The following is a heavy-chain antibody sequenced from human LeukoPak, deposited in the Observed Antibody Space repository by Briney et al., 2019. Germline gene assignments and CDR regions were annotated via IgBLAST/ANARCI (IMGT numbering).Heavy chain of an antibody. CDR1: GGSISSGGYY. CDR3: ARRTRYYDFWSGYIQDAFDI. V-gene: IGHV4-31*03. CDR2: IYYSGST. D-gene: IGHD3-3*01. J-gene: IGHJ3*02. Sequence: SQTLSLTCTVSGGSISSGGYYWSWIRQHPGKGLEWIGYIYYSGSTYYNPSLKSRVTISVDTSKNQFSLKLSSVTAADTAVYYCARRTRYYDFWSGYIQDAFDIWGQGTMVTVSS.